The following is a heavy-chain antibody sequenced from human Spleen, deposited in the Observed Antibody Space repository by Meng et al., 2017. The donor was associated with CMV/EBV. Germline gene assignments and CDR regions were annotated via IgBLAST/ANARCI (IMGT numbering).Heavy chain of an antibody. D-gene: IGHD3/OR15-3a*01. Sequence: SETLSLTCAVYGGSFSDYYWNWIRQPPGKGLEWIGENNQSGTTNYNPSLKSRVTISVDSSKKQFSLKLSSVTAADTAVYYCARGRRVQPLRLLLDYFDPWGQGTLVTVSS. J-gene: IGHJ5*02. CDR1: GGSFSDYY. CDR2: NNQSGTT. CDR3: ARGRRVQPLRLLLDYFDP. V-gene: IGHV4-34*01.